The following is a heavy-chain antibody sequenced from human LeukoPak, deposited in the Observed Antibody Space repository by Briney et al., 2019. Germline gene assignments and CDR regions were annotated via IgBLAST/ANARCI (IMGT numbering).Heavy chain of an antibody. J-gene: IGHJ4*02. V-gene: IGHV3-21*01. CDR3: ARSSIAASTGHFDY. D-gene: IGHD6-13*01. Sequence: GGSLRLSCAASGLTFSGYSMNWVRQAPGKGRGWVSSISSSSSYIYYADLVKGRFTISRDNAKNSLYPQMNSLRAEDTAVYYCARSSIAASTGHFDYWGQGTLVTVSS. CDR2: ISSSSSYI. CDR1: GLTFSGYS.